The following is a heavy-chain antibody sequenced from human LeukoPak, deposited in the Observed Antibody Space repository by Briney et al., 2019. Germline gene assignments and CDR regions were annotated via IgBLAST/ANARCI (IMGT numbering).Heavy chain of an antibody. Sequence: GGSLRLSCAASGFTFSSYAMSWVRQAPGEGLEWVSAISGSGGSTYYADSVKGRFTISRDNSKNTLYLQMNSLRAEDTAVYYCANSPHGSTDYWGQGTLVTVSS. CDR1: GFTFSSYA. CDR2: ISGSGGST. CDR3: ANSPHGSTDY. D-gene: IGHD3-10*01. V-gene: IGHV3-23*01. J-gene: IGHJ4*02.